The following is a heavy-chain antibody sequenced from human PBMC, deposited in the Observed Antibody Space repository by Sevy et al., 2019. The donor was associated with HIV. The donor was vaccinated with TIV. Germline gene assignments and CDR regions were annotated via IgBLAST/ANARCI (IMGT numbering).Heavy chain of an antibody. V-gene: IGHV1-2*02. CDR3: ARQYYDFCSGYSPFYYGMDV. D-gene: IGHD3-3*01. CDR2: INPNSGGT. J-gene: IGHJ6*02. CDR1: GYTFTGYY. Sequence: ASVKVSCKASGYTFTGYYMHWVRQAPGQGLEWMGWINPNSGGTNYAQKFQGRVTMTRDTSISTAYMELSRLRSDDTAVYYCARQYYDFCSGYSPFYYGMDVWGQGTTVTVSS.